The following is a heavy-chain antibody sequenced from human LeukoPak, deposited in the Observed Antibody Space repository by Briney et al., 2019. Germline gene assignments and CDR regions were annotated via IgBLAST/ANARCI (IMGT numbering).Heavy chain of an antibody. D-gene: IGHD5-24*01. CDR1: GGSFSGYY. J-gene: IGHJ4*02. V-gene: IGHV4-34*01. CDR3: ARRRDGYNWDY. Sequence: SETLSLTCAVYGGSFSGYYWSWIRQPPGKGLEWIGEINHSGSTNYNPSLKSRVTISVDTSKNQFSLRLSSVTAADTAVYYCARRRDGYNWDYWGQGTLVTVSS. CDR2: INHSGST.